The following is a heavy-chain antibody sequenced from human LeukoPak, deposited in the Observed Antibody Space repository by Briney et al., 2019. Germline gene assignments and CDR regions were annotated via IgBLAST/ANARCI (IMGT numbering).Heavy chain of an antibody. CDR1: GGSFSDYY. J-gene: IGHJ6*03. V-gene: IGHV4-34*01. CDR3: ARGEGTLAGRRWHNQYYYYIDV. Sequence: SGTLSLTCVVYGGSFSDYYWSWVRQPPGKGLEWIGDINHSGSAKYSPSLKSRVTMSIHTSNNQFSLKLSSVTAADTAVYYCARGEGTLAGRRWHNQYYYYIDVWGKGTTVTVSS. D-gene: IGHD6-19*01. CDR2: INHSGSA.